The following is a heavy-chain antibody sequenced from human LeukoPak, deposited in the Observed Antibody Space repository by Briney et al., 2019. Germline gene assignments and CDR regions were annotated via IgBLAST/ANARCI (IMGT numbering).Heavy chain of an antibody. Sequence: ASVKVSCKASGYTFTSYGVSWVRQAPGQGLEWMGWISAYNGNTNYAQKLQGRVSMTTDTSTSTAYMELRSLRSDDTAVYYCARRSPPYHYHYGMDVWGQGTTVTVSS. V-gene: IGHV1-18*01. CDR3: ARRSPPYHYHYGMDV. CDR2: ISAYNGNT. CDR1: GYTFTSYG. J-gene: IGHJ6*02.